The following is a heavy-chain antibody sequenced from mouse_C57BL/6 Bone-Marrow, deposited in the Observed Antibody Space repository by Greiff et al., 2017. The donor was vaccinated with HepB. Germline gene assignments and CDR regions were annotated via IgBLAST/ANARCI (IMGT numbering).Heavy chain of an antibody. CDR1: GYTFTSYW. D-gene: IGHD1-1*01. Sequence: QVQLQQPGAELVKPGASVKMSCKASGYTFTSYWITWVKQRPGQGLEWIGDIYPGSGSTNYNEKFKSKATLTVDTSSSTAYMQLSSLTSEDSAVYYCARRVYGSSYWYVDVWGTGTTVTVSS. CDR2: IYPGSGST. CDR3: ARRVYGSSYWYVDV. V-gene: IGHV1-55*01. J-gene: IGHJ1*03.